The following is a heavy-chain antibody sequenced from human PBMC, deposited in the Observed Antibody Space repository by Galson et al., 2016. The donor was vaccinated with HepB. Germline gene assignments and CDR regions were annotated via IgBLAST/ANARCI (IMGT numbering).Heavy chain of an antibody. CDR3: ARDGTGFKN. J-gene: IGHJ4*02. CDR1: GFTVGNNF. Sequence: SLRLSCAASGFTVGNNFMSWVRQAPGKGLEWVSLIYSAGSTAYADSVRGRFTICRDNSKNTLYLQMNSLTTEDTAIYYCARDGTGFKNWGQGTRVTVSS. V-gene: IGHV3-53*01. D-gene: IGHD6-19*01. CDR2: IYSAGST.